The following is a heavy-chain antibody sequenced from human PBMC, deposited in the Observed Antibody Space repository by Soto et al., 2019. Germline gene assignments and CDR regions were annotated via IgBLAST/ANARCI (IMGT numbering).Heavy chain of an antibody. Sequence: QVQLQESGPGLVKPWETLSLTCTVSGGSVSSGSYYWSWIRQPPGKGLEWIGYIYYSGSTNYNPALKSRVTITVATSKNQLSLKLSSVTAAYTAVYYCAAGLEFGYVPGGPWGQGTLVTVSS. D-gene: IGHD5-18*01. CDR2: IYYSGST. CDR1: GGSVSSGSYY. CDR3: AAGLEFGYVPGGP. V-gene: IGHV4-61*01. J-gene: IGHJ5*02.